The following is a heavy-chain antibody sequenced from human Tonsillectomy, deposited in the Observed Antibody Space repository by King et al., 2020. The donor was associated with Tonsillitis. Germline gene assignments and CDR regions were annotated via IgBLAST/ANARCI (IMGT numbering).Heavy chain of an antibody. J-gene: IGHJ4*02. D-gene: IGHD6-13*01. V-gene: IGHV1-58*02. CDR3: AAEYSGTWYGGFSY. Sequence: QLVQSGPEVKKPGTSVKVSCKTSGFTFTSSAMQWVRQARGQRLEWIGWIVVGSGNTNYAQKFQERVTITRDMSTSTDYMELSSLRSEDTAVYYCAAEYSGTWYGGFSYWGQGTLATVSS. CDR2: IVVGSGNT. CDR1: GFTFTSSA.